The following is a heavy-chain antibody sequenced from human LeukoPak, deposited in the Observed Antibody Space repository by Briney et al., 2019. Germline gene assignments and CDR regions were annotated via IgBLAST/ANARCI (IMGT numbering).Heavy chain of an antibody. V-gene: IGHV3-30*04. D-gene: IGHD2-2*01. CDR2: ISYDGSNK. Sequence: GRSLRLSCAASGFTFSSYAMHWVRQAPGKGLEWVAVISYDGSNKYYADSVKGRFTISRDNAKNSLYLQMNSLRAEDTAVYYCAAAIVVVPAASDYWGQGTLVTVSS. CDR3: AAAIVVVPAASDY. CDR1: GFTFSSYA. J-gene: IGHJ4*02.